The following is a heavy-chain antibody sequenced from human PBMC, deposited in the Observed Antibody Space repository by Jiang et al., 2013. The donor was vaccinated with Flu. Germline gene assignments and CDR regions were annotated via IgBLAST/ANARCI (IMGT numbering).Heavy chain of an antibody. V-gene: IGHV4-59*01. CDR2: IYKSETT. CDR1: GGSISSYS. CDR3: AGAVGAAPPGY. J-gene: IGHJ4*02. Sequence: GLVKPSETLSLTCTVSGGSISSYSWNWIRQPPGKGLEWIGYIYKSETTNFNPSLKSRVTVSLDTSKNQVSLNLSSVTAADTAVYYCAGAVGAAPPGYWGQGTLVTVSS. D-gene: IGHD1-26*01.